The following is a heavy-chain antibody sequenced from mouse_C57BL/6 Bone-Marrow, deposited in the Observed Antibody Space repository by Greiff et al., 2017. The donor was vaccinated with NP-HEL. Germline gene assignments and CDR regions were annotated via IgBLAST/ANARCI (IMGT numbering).Heavy chain of an antibody. V-gene: IGHV1-81*01. J-gene: IGHJ2*01. Sequence: QVQLQQSGAELARPGASVKLSCKASGYTFTSYGISWVQPSPGQGLEWLGEIYPSSGNTSYTETFKGTAPLPADKSSTTAYMALRSLTSEDSAVYFCARGSITTVVATTPLYYFDYWGQGTTLTVSS. CDR2: IYPSSGNT. CDR1: GYTFTSYG. D-gene: IGHD1-1*01. CDR3: ARGSITTVVATTPLYYFDY.